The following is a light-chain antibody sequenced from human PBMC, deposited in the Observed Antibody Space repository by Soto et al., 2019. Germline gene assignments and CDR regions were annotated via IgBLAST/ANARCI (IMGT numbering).Light chain of an antibody. Sequence: DIRMTQSPSSVSASVGDRVTITWRASQGIGNWLAWYQQKPGKAPKPLIYATSNLHSGVPSRFSRSGSATAFTLTTSSLQPEDFATYYCQHPNSFPRTFGQETKLEIK. J-gene: IGKJ2*01. CDR1: QGIGNW. CDR3: QHPNSFPRT. V-gene: IGKV1-12*01. CDR2: ATS.